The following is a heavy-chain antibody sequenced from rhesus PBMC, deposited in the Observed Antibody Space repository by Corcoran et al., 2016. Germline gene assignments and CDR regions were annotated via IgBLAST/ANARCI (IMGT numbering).Heavy chain of an antibody. V-gene: IGHV4-73*01. CDR1: GGSISGYY. CDR3: ARGAVTTGNRFDV. J-gene: IGHJ5-1*01. D-gene: IGHD4-23*01. CDR2: IDGNSAST. Sequence: QVNLQQWGEGLVKPSETLSLTCAVYGGSISGYYWSWIRPPPGTGREWIGNIDGNSASTNNNPSLKNRVTISKDTSKNQFSLKLSSVTAADTAVYYCARGAVTTGNRFDVWGPGVLVTVSS.